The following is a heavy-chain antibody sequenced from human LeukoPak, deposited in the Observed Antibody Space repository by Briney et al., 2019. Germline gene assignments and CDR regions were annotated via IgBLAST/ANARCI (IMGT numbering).Heavy chain of an antibody. Sequence: GGSLRLSCTASEVTLGDYPLTWVRQAPGKGLEWVGFIRSRAYDGTTKYAASVRGRFTISRDDSKNIAYLQMNSLKIEVTAAYYWGYGSPGFFTLSYWGREPWSPSRQ. V-gene: IGHV3-49*04. J-gene: IGHJ4*02. CDR2: IRSRAYDGTT. D-gene: IGHD5-18*01. CDR3: GYGSPGFFTLSY. CDR1: EVTLGDYP.